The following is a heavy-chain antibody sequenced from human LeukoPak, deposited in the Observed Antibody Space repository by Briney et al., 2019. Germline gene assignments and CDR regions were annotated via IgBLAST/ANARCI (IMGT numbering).Heavy chain of an antibody. CDR3: ARHPGGYSSSPGYYYMDV. V-gene: IGHV5-51*01. J-gene: IGHJ6*03. CDR1: GYSFTSYW. CDR2: IYPGDSDT. D-gene: IGHD6-6*01. Sequence: GESLKISCKGSGYSFTSYWIGWVRQMPGKGLEWMGIIYPGDSDTIYSPSFQGQVTISADKSISTAYLQWSSLKASDTAMYYCARHPGGYSSSPGYYYMDVWGKGTTVTVSS.